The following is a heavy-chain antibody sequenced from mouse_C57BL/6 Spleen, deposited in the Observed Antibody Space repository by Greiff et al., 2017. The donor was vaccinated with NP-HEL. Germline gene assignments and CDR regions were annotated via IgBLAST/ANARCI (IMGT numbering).Heavy chain of an antibody. CDR1: GFTFSDYG. J-gene: IGHJ2*01. V-gene: IGHV5-17*01. Sequence: EVQRVESGGGLVKPGGSLKLSCAASGFTFSDYGMHWVRQAPEKGLEWVAYISSGSSTIYYADTVKGRFTISRDNAKNTLFLQMTSLRSEDTAMYYCARGMGLRRDYFDYWGQGTTLTVSS. CDR2: ISSGSSTI. D-gene: IGHD2-4*01. CDR3: ARGMGLRRDYFDY.